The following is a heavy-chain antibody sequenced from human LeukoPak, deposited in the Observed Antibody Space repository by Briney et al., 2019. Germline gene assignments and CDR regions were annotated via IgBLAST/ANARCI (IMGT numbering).Heavy chain of an antibody. CDR3: TTCYGSGSYYNVKGWFDP. J-gene: IGHJ5*02. D-gene: IGHD3-10*01. CDR2: MNPNSGNT. CDR1: GYTFTSYD. V-gene: IGHV1-8*01. Sequence: ASVKVSCKASGYTFTSYDINWVRQATGQGLEWMGWMNPNSGNTGYAQKFQGRVTMTRNTSISTAYMELSSLRSEDTAVYYCTTCYGSGSYYNVKGWFDPWGQGTLVTVSS.